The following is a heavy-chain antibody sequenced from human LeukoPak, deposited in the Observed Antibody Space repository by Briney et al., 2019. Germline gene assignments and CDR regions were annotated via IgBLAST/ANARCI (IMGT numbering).Heavy chain of an antibody. Sequence: PGGSLRLSCAVSGFTVSGSYMSWVRQAPGKGLEWVSIIYSGGSTYYADSVKGRFTISRDNSKNTLYLQMNSLRAEDTAVYYCAKGFYYYDSSGYWGQGTLVTVSS. D-gene: IGHD3-22*01. J-gene: IGHJ4*02. V-gene: IGHV3-53*01. CDR2: IYSGGST. CDR3: AKGFYYYDSSGY. CDR1: GFTVSGSY.